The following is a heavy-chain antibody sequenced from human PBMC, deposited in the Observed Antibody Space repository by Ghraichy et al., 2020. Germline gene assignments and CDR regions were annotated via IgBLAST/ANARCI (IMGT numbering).Heavy chain of an antibody. D-gene: IGHD1-7*01. Sequence: GGSLRLSCAASGFTVSSSYMSWVRQAPGKGLEWVSILYSGGKTYHADSVKGRFTISGDNSKNTLYLQMSSLRAEDTAVYYCARSRTGTTPLIDNWGQGTLVTVPS. V-gene: IGHV3-53*01. CDR2: LYSGGKT. CDR3: ARSRTGTTPLIDN. CDR1: GFTVSSSY. J-gene: IGHJ4*02.